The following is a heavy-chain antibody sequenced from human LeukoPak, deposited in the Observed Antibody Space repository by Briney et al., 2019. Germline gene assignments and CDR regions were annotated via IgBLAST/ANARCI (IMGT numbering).Heavy chain of an antibody. J-gene: IGHJ4*02. Sequence: SETLSLTCTVSGGSISSGDYYWSWIRQPPGKGLEWIGYIYYSGSTYYNPSLKSRVTISVDTSKNQFSLKLSSVTAADTAVYYCARDRGGRYYHDSSGRAPHYFDYWGQGTLVTVSS. CDR2: IYYSGST. CDR3: ARDRGGRYYHDSSGRAPHYFDY. CDR1: GGSISSGDYY. D-gene: IGHD3-22*01. V-gene: IGHV4-30-4*01.